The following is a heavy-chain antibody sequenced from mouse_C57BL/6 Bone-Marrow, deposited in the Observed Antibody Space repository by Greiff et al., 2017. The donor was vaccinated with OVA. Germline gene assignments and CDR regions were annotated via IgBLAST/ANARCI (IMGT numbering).Heavy chain of an antibody. CDR1: GYTFTGYW. Sequence: QVQLQQSGAELMKPGASVKLSCKATGYTFTGYWIEWVKQRPGHGLEWIGEILPGSGSTNYNEKFKGKATFTADTSSNTAYMQLSSLTTEDSAIYYCARVLRFCYSNYPAWFAYWGQGTLVTVSA. CDR3: ARVLRFCYSNYPAWFAY. D-gene: IGHD2-5*01. V-gene: IGHV1-9*01. J-gene: IGHJ3*01. CDR2: ILPGSGST.